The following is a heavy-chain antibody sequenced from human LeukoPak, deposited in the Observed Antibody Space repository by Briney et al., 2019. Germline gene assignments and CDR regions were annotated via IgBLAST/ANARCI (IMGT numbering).Heavy chain of an antibody. J-gene: IGHJ3*02. CDR3: ARDQNEYSGSYFPENAFDI. CDR2: ISPYNGNT. Sequence: LEASVKVSCKASGYTFTSYGISWVRQAPGQGLEWMGWISPYNGNTNYAQKLQGRVTMTTDTSTSTAYMKLRSLRSDDTAVYYCARDQNEYSGSYFPENAFDIWGQGTMVTVSS. D-gene: IGHD1-26*01. V-gene: IGHV1-18*01. CDR1: GYTFTSYG.